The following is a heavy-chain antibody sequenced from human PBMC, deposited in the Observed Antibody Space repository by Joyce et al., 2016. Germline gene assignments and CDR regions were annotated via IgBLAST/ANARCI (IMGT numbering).Heavy chain of an antibody. CDR2: NYPGASDT. Sequence: EVQLVQSGAEVKKPGESLKISCKGSGYSFTSNWIGLVRQMPGKGLGWMRINYPGASDTRYGPPFQGQVTLSADKSISTAYLQWSSLKASDTAMYYCARSTLPGYCSSTSCYMRYYFDYWGQGTLVTVSS. D-gene: IGHD2-2*02. CDR1: GYSFTSNW. V-gene: IGHV5-51*01. J-gene: IGHJ4*02. CDR3: ARSTLPGYCSSTSCYMRYYFDY.